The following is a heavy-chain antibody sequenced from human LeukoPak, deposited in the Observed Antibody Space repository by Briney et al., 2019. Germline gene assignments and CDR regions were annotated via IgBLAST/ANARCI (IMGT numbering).Heavy chain of an antibody. J-gene: IGHJ3*02. CDR2: INPNSGGT. CDR1: GYTFTGYY. D-gene: IGHD3-3*01. V-gene: IGHV1-2*02. CDR3: ARGGVYYDFWSGYHDAFDI. Sequence: ASVKVSCKASGYTFTGYYMHWVRQAPGQGLEWMGWINPNSGGTNYAQKFQGRVTITRNTSISTAYMELSSLRSEDTAVYYCARGGVYYDFWSGYHDAFDIWGQGTMVTVSS.